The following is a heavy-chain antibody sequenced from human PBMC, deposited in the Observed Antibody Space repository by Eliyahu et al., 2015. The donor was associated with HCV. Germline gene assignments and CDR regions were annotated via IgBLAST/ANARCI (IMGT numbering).Heavy chain of an antibody. CDR3: ASRARPTTIWETDGFDV. V-gene: IGHV1-3*01. CDR2: INAGSGNT. J-gene: IGHJ3*01. Sequence: EVKKPGASVKLPCKASGFAYRTYSLHWVRQAPGQRPEWMGWINAGSGNTKYSQKFQGRLTITRDTSAGTAYMELSSLKSEDTAVYYCASRARPTTIWETDGFDVWGQGTMVIVSS. CDR1: GFAYRTYS. D-gene: IGHD1-26*01.